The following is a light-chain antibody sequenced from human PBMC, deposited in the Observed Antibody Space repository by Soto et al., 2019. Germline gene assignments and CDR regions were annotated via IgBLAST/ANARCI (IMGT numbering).Light chain of an antibody. Sequence: QSVLTQPASVSGSPGQSITISCTGTSNDVGGYNYVSWYQQHPGKPPQLIIYEVSNRPSGVSHRFSGSKSGDTASLTISGLQAEDGADYYCSSYTAFSTWVFGGGTKLTVL. CDR1: SNDVGGYNY. CDR3: SSYTAFSTWV. V-gene: IGLV2-14*01. CDR2: EVS. J-gene: IGLJ3*02.